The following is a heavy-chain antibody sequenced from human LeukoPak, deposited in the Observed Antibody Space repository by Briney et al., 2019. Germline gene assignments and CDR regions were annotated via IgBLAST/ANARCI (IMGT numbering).Heavy chain of an antibody. CDR3: ARFRFASSWPYGVNV. V-gene: IGHV3-11*01. CDR2: ISTNGGAK. J-gene: IGHJ6*02. CDR1: AFTFRDYY. D-gene: IGHD6-13*01. Sequence: GGSLRLSCAASAFTFRDYYMSWIRQAPGKGLEWISYISTNGGAKYYADSVKGRFTISRDNTENSLFLQMDSLRAEDTAVYYCARFRFASSWPYGVNVWGQGTTVTVSS.